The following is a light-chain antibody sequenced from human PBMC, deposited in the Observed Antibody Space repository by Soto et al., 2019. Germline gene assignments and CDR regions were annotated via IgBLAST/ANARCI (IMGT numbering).Light chain of an antibody. CDR2: KAS. CDR3: QYWDNYSWT. J-gene: IGKJ1*01. CDR1: QSITDW. Sequence: DIQMTQSPSTLSASVGDRVTITCRASQSITDWLAWYQQKPGKAPKFLIYKASNLEGGVPSRFSGGGSGTEFTLSISSVQPDDFATYYCQYWDNYSWTFGQGTKEEIK. V-gene: IGKV1-5*03.